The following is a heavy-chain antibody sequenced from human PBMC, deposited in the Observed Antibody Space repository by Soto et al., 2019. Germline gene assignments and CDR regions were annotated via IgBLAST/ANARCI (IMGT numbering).Heavy chain of an antibody. J-gene: IGHJ4*02. CDR2: IYHSGST. Sequence: SETLSLTCTVSGGSISSYCWSWIRQPPGKGLEWIGYIYHSGSTNYNPSLKSRVTISVDTSKNQFSLKLRSVTAADTVFFYCASRYYDILTGYYRFDYWGQGTLVTVSS. D-gene: IGHD3-9*01. CDR1: GGSISSYC. CDR3: ASRYYDILTGYYRFDY. V-gene: IGHV4-59*08.